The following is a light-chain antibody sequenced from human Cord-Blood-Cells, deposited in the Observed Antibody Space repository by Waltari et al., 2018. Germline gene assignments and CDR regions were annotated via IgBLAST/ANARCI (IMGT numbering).Light chain of an antibody. Sequence: DIVMTQSPLSLPVTPGEPTSISCRSSQSLLHSNGYNYLDWYLQKRGQSPQLLIYLGSNRASGVPDRFSGSGSGTDFTLKISRVEAEYVGVYYFMQALQTPLTFGGGTKVEIK. CDR2: LGS. CDR3: MQALQTPLT. J-gene: IGKJ4*01. CDR1: QSLLHSNGYNY. V-gene: IGKV2-28*01.